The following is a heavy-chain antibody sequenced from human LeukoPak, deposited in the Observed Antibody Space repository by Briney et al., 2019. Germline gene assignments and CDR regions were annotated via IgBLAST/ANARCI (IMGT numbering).Heavy chain of an antibody. CDR3: TRGRLQVTY. V-gene: IGHV4-59*08. CDR2: IYYSGST. CDR1: GGSISSYY. D-gene: IGHD2-21*01. Sequence: PSETLSLTCTVSGGSISSYYWSWIRQPPGKGLEGIGYIYYSGSTNYNPSLKSRVTISVDTSKNQFSLKLSSVTAADTAVYYCTRGRLQVTYWGKGTLVTVSS. J-gene: IGHJ4*02.